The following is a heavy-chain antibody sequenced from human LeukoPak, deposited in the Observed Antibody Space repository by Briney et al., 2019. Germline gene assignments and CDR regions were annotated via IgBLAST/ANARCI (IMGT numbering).Heavy chain of an antibody. CDR3: ARDRGPITIRGAWFDP. J-gene: IGHJ5*02. D-gene: IGHD3-3*01. CDR1: GFTFTTYD. V-gene: IGHV3-23*01. Sequence: GGSLRLSCAASGFTFTTYDMSWVRLGPGKGLEWVAAISSGGGSTYYTDSVKGRFTISRDNAKNSLYLQMNSLRAEDTAVYYCARDRGPITIRGAWFDPWGQGTLVTVSS. CDR2: ISSGGGST.